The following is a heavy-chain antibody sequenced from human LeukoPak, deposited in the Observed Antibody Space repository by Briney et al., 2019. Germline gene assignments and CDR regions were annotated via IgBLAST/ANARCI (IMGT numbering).Heavy chain of an antibody. CDR3: ARLAGYFDH. Sequence: GGSLRLSCAASGFTFISYSMNWVRQAPGKGLEWVSSISNSSPNIYYADSVKGRFTISRDNSKNTLYLQMNSLRAEDTAVYYCARLAGYFDHWGQGTLVTVSS. V-gene: IGHV3-21*04. J-gene: IGHJ4*02. CDR1: GFTFISYS. CDR2: ISNSSPNI. D-gene: IGHD3-10*01.